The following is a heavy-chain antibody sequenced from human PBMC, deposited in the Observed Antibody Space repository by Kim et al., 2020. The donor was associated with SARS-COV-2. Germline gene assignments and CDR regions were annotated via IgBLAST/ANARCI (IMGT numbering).Heavy chain of an antibody. CDR3: ARESAAVAPGY. D-gene: IGHD6-19*01. CDR2: T. J-gene: IGHJ4*02. V-gene: IGHV4-59*01. Sequence: TNYNPSLKSRVTISVDTSKNQFSLKLSSVTAADTAVYYCARESAAVAPGYWGQGTLVTVSS.